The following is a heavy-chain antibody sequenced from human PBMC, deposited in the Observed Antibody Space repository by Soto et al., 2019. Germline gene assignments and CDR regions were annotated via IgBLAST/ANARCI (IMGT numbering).Heavy chain of an antibody. V-gene: IGHV4-59*07. CDR2: IYYSGST. Sequence: SDTLSLTCTVSGGSISSYYWSWIQQPPGKVLEWIGYIYYSGSTNYNPSLKSRVTISVDTSKNQFSLKLSSVTAADTAVYYCARRTPDDYGYNWFDPWGQGTLVTVS. J-gene: IGHJ5*02. CDR1: GGSISSYY. CDR3: ARRTPDDYGYNWFDP. D-gene: IGHD4-17*01.